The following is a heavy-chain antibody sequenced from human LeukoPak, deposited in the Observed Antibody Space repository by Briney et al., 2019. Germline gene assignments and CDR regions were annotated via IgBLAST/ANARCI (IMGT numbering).Heavy chain of an antibody. V-gene: IGHV3-48*02. Sequence: PGGSLRLSCAASGFYFGSYAMNWVRQAPGKGLEWISHINSEMNLRDYADSVKGRFTISRDNAKHSVDLQMSSLRDEDTAVYYCVRDHNWAFDYWGQGILVTVSS. D-gene: IGHD1-1*01. CDR1: GFYFGSYA. CDR3: VRDHNWAFDY. CDR2: INSEMNLR. J-gene: IGHJ4*02.